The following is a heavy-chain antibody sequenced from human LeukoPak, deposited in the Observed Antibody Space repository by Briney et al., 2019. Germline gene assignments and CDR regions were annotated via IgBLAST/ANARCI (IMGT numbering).Heavy chain of an antibody. CDR1: GYTFTGYY. D-gene: IGHD5-18*01. Sequence: GASVKVSCKASGYTFTGYYTHWVRQAPGQGLEWMGWINPNSGGTNYAQKFQGRVTMTRDTSISTAYMELSRLRSDDTAVYYCARRRSYGRVPSAFDIWGQGTMVTVSS. CDR3: ARRRSYGRVPSAFDI. CDR2: INPNSGGT. V-gene: IGHV1-2*02. J-gene: IGHJ3*02.